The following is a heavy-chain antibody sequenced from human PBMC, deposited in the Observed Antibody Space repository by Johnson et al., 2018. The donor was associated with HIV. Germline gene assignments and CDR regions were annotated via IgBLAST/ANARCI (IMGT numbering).Heavy chain of an antibody. D-gene: IGHD6-13*01. J-gene: IGHJ3*02. CDR1: GFTFSSYA. CDR2: ISYDGSNK. CDR3: AKVAVATAAGGVALDI. V-gene: IGHV3-30-3*01. Sequence: QVQLVESGGGVVRPGGSLRLSCAASGFTFSSYAMHWVRQAPGNGLEWVAVISYDGSNKYYADSVKGRFTISRDNSKNTLYLQMNSLRVEDTAVYYCAKVAVATAAGGVALDIWGPGTMVTVS.